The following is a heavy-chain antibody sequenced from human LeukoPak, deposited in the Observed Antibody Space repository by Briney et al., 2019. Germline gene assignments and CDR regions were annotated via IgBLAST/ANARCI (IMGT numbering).Heavy chain of an antibody. V-gene: IGHV3-23*01. CDR2: MSGSGGIT. D-gene: IGHD1-26*01. CDR1: GFTFTNYA. Sequence: GGSLRLSCAASGFTFTNYAMNWVRQAPGKGLEWVSDMSGSGGITRYADSVKGRFTISRDNSKNTLYLQMNSLRAEDTAVYYCAKGSIVGVPSPDYWGQGTLVTVSS. J-gene: IGHJ4*02. CDR3: AKGSIVGVPSPDY.